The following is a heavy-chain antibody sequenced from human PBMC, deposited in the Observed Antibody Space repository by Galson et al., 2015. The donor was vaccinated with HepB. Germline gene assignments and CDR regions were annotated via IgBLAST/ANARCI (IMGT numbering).Heavy chain of an antibody. J-gene: IGHJ4*02. Sequence: SVKVSCKASGYTFTSYGISWVRQAPGQGLEWMGWISAYNGNTNYAQKLQGRVTMTTDTSTSTAYMELRSLRSDDTAVYYCARGRHQLWLPGDFDYWGQGTLVTVSS. CDR3: ARGRHQLWLPGDFDY. CDR2: ISAYNGNT. CDR1: GYTFTSYG. V-gene: IGHV1-18*04. D-gene: IGHD5-18*01.